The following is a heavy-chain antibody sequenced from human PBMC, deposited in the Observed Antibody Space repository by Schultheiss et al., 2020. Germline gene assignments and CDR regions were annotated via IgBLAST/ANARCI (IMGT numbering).Heavy chain of an antibody. J-gene: IGHJ5*02. CDR1: GGSISSYY. Sequence: SETLSLTCTVSGGSISSYYWGWIRQPPGKGLEWIGSIYYSGSTYYNPSLKSRVTISVDTSKNQFSLKLSSVTAADTAVYYCARQVTYYYGSGTNWFDPWGQGTLVTVSS. D-gene: IGHD3-10*01. CDR2: IYYSGST. CDR3: ARQVTYYYGSGTNWFDP. V-gene: IGHV4-39*01.